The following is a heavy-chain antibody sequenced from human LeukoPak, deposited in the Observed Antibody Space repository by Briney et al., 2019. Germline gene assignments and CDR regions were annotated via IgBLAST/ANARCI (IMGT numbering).Heavy chain of an antibody. V-gene: IGHV3-43*01. CDR3: VTEGGWQLVTYFDY. D-gene: IGHD6-6*01. CDR1: GFSFYDYN. CDR2: ITWDGGST. J-gene: IGHJ4*02. Sequence: GGSLRLSCAVSGFSFYDYNMHWVRQAPGKGLEWVSLITWDGGSTYYADSVKGRFTISRDYSKNSLYPQMNSLRTEDTALYYCVTEGGWQLVTYFDYWGQGTLVTVSS.